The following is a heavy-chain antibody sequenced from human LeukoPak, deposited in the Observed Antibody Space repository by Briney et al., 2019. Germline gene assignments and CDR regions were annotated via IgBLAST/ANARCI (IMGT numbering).Heavy chain of an antibody. V-gene: IGHV4-30-4*08. J-gene: IGHJ4*02. CDR1: GGSISSGDYY. CDR2: IYYSGST. Sequence: SQTLSLTCTVSGGSISSGDYYWSWIRQPPGKGLEWIGYIYYSGSTYYNPSLKSRVTISVDTSKNQFSLKLSSVTAADTAVYYCARDRVATIWAKMGPDYYFDYWGQGTLVTVSS. D-gene: IGHD5-12*01. CDR3: ARDRVATIWAKMGPDYYFDY.